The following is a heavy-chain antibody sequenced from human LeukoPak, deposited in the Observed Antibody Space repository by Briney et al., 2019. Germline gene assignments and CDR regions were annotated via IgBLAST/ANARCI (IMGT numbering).Heavy chain of an antibody. Sequence: GASVKVSCEASGYSFSNYYMHWVRQAPGQGLEWMGWINPNSGGTNYAQKFQGRVTMTRDTSISTAYMELSRLRSDDTAVYYCARGLEWYDSIAFDIWGQGTMVTVSS. CDR2: INPNSGGT. CDR1: GYSFSNYY. V-gene: IGHV1-2*02. D-gene: IGHD3-22*01. J-gene: IGHJ3*02. CDR3: ARGLEWYDSIAFDI.